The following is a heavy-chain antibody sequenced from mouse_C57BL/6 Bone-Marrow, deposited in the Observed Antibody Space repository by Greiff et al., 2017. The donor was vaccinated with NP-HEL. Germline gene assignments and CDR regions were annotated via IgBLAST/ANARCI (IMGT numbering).Heavy chain of an antibody. CDR1: GFTFSDYY. J-gene: IGHJ4*01. CDR2: ISNGGGST. Sequence: EVKLMESGGGLVQPGGSLKLSCAASGFTFSDYYMYWVRQTPEKRLEWVAYISNGGGSTYYPDTVKGRFTISRDNAKNTLYLQMSRLKSEDTAMYYCARSPGHYYGSSFYAMDYWGQGTSVTVSS. V-gene: IGHV5-12*01. CDR3: ARSPGHYYGSSFYAMDY. D-gene: IGHD1-1*01.